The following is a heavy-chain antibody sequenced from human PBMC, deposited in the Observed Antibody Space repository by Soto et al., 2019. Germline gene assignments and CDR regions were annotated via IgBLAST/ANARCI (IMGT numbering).Heavy chain of an antibody. CDR2: IKSKTDGGTT. CDR3: TPRSHGSSCGY. D-gene: IGHD6-13*01. J-gene: IGHJ4*02. Sequence: LSFAASGFTCSNAWMSWVRQAPGKGLEWVGRIKSKTDGGTTDYAAPVKGRFTISRDDSKNTLYLQMNSLKTEDTAVYYCTPRSHGSSCGYWGQGTLVTVSS. CDR1: GFTCSNAW. V-gene: IGHV3-15*01.